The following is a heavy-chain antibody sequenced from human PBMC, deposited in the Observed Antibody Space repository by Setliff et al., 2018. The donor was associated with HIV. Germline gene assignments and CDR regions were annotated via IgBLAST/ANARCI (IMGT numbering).Heavy chain of an antibody. CDR3: AKESDNTSGHPDY. Sequence: NPGGSLRLSCAASGFTFSDYQMNWVRQAPGKGLEWISYISGSGGTKDYADSVKGRFTVSRDNAKSSMHLQMNSLRTEDTAVYYCAKESDNTSGHPDYWGQGTLVTVSS. CDR1: GFTFSDYQ. V-gene: IGHV3-11*04. J-gene: IGHJ4*02. D-gene: IGHD6-19*01. CDR2: ISGSGGTK.